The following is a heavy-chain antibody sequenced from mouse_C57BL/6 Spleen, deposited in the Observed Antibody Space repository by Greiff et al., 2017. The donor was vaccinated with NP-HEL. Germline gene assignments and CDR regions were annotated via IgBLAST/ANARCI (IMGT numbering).Heavy chain of an antibody. CDR3: TRSRYSNPLAY. V-gene: IGHV1-15*01. J-gene: IGHJ3*01. D-gene: IGHD2-5*01. CDR2: IDPETGGT. Sequence: PLQQSGAELVRPGASVTLSCKASGYTFTDYEMHWVKQTPVHGLEWIGAIDPETGGTAYNQKFKGKAILTADKSSSTAYMELRSLTSEDSAVYYCTRSRYSNPLAYWGQGTLVTVSA. CDR1: GYTFTDYE.